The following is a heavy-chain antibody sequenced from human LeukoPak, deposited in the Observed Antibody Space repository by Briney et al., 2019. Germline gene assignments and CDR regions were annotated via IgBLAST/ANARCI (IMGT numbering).Heavy chain of an antibody. CDR2: ISSSSSTI. Sequence: GGSLRLSRAASGFTFSSYSMKWVRQAPGKGLEWVSYISSSSSTIYYADSVKGRFTISRDNAKNSLYLQMNSLRDEDTAVYYCARAKLYNSSWYNFDSWGQGTLVTVSS. V-gene: IGHV3-48*02. J-gene: IGHJ4*02. D-gene: IGHD6-13*01. CDR1: GFTFSSYS. CDR3: ARAKLYNSSWYNFDS.